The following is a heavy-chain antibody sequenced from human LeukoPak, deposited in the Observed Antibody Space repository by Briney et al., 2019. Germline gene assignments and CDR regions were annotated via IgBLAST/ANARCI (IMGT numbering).Heavy chain of an antibody. D-gene: IGHD1-26*01. Sequence: ASVKVSCKASGYSFTSNQMHWVRQAPGQGLEWMGIINPSGGTTTYAQKFQGRVTITADKSTSTAYMELSSLRSEDTAVYYCASGSYSFDYWGQGTLVTVSS. CDR3: ASGSYSFDY. V-gene: IGHV1-46*01. CDR1: GYSFTSNQ. J-gene: IGHJ4*02. CDR2: INPSGGTT.